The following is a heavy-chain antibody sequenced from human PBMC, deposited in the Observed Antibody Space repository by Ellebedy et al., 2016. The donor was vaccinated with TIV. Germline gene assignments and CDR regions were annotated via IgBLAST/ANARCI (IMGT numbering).Heavy chain of an antibody. V-gene: IGHV4-39*01. D-gene: IGHD2-2*01. CDR2: LYYSGRT. CDR3: TGSIVVVPAAFDF. J-gene: IGHJ4*02. CDR1: GASIRNSSFS. Sequence: SETLSLXXTVSGASIRNSSFSWGWIRQSPGKGLESIGSLYYSGRTYFNPSLKSRVTISADTAKNQFSLNLSSVTAADTALYYCTGSIVVVPAAFDFWGQGVLVTVAS.